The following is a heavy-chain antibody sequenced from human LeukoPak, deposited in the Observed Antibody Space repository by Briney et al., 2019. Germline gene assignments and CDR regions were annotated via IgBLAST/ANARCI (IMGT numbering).Heavy chain of an antibody. Sequence: GGSLRLSCAASGFTFSSYAIHWVRQAPGKGLECLSYISPTGSDISYADSVKGRFTISRDNAKNSLYLQMNSLRDDDTAVYYCTRDPRLTDYWGQGTLVTVSS. V-gene: IGHV3-48*02. CDR3: TRDPRLTDY. J-gene: IGHJ4*02. CDR2: ISPTGSDI. CDR1: GFTFSSYA.